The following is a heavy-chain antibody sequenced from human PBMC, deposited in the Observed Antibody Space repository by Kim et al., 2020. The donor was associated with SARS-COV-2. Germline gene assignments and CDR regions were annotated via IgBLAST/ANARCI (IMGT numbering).Heavy chain of an antibody. CDR1: GGSISSGGYY. CDR2: IYYSGST. Sequence: SETLSLTCTVSGGSISSGGYYWSWIRQHPGKGLEWIGYIYYSGSTYYNPSLKSRVTISVDTSKNQFSLKLSSVTAADTAVYYCARFGSRLILWGSGSPLQNWFDPWGQGTLVTVSS. D-gene: IGHD3-10*01. V-gene: IGHV4-31*03. CDR3: ARFGSRLILWGSGSPLQNWFDP. J-gene: IGHJ5*02.